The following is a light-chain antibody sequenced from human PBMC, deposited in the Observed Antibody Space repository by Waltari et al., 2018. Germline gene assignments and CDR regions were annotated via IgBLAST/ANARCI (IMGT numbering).Light chain of an antibody. CDR2: GNN. Sequence: QSVLTQPPSMSGAPGQRVPISCPGSSPNIGAGHDVHWYQVFPGTAPKLLIYGNNNRPSGVPDRFSGSKSDTSASLAIGGLQAEDEADYYCQSFDIRLSGGVVFGGGTKVTVL. CDR1: SPNIGAGHD. V-gene: IGLV1-40*01. CDR3: QSFDIRLSGGVV. J-gene: IGLJ3*02.